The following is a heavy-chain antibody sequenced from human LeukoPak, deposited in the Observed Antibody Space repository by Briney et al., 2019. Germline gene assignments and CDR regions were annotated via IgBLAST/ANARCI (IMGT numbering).Heavy chain of an antibody. CDR3: ARDMRGENAFDI. V-gene: IGHV1-69*06. CDR2: IIPIFGTA. CDR1: GGTFSSYA. Sequence: ASVKVSCKASGGTFSSYAISWVRQAPGQGLEWMGGIIPIFGTANYAQKFQGRVTITADKSTSTAYMELSSLRSEDTAVYYCARDMRGENAFDIWGQGTMVTVSS. J-gene: IGHJ3*02. D-gene: IGHD3-10*01.